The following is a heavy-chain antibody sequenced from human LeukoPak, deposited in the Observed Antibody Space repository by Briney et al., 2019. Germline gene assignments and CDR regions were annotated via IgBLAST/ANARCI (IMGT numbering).Heavy chain of an antibody. D-gene: IGHD2-15*01. J-gene: IGHJ6*03. CDR2: TYHSGST. Sequence: SETLSLTCAVYGGSFSGYYWSWIRQSPGKGLEWIGETYHSGSTNYNSSLKSRVTISLDTSKNQFSLKLSSVTAADTAVYYCARGRRIVVVLGATRTHRDYYMDVWGKGTTVTISS. CDR3: ARGRRIVVVLGATRTHRDYYMDV. V-gene: IGHV4-34*01. CDR1: GGSFSGYY.